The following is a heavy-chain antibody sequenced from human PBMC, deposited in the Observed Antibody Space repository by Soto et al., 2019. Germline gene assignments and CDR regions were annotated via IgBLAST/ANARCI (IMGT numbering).Heavy chain of an antibody. CDR2: VNHSGST. CDR3: AREGVNSSGYLLYFDY. Sequence: PSETLSLTCAVYGGSFSGYYWSWIRQPPGKGLELIGEVNHSGSTNYNPSLKSRVTISVDTSKNQFSLKLSSVTAADTAVYYCAREGVNSSGYLLYFDYWGQGTLVTVSS. CDR1: GGSFSGYY. V-gene: IGHV4-34*01. D-gene: IGHD3-22*01. J-gene: IGHJ4*02.